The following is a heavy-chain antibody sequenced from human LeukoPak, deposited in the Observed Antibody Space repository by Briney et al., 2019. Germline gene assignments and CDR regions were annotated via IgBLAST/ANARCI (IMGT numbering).Heavy chain of an antibody. V-gene: IGHV3-48*03. D-gene: IGHD3-22*01. CDR3: AKGSRTDYDTNGYYDYFDY. CDR2: ISSSGSTI. J-gene: IGHJ4*02. CDR1: GFTFSSYE. Sequence: GGSLRLSCAASGFTFSSYEMNWVRQAPGKGLEWVSYISSSGSTIYYADSVKGRFTISRDNAKNSLYLQMNSLRAEDTALYYCAKGSRTDYDTNGYYDYFDYWGQGTPVTVSS.